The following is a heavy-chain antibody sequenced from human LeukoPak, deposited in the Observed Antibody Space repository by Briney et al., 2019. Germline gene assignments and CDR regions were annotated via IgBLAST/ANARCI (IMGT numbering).Heavy chain of an antibody. CDR3: ATESEYYYDSSGYYYVRPLNY. J-gene: IGHJ4*02. Sequence: GGSLRLSCSASGFTFSSYAMHWVRQAPGKGLEYVSAISSNGGSTYYADSVKGRFTISRDNSKNTLYLQMSSLRAEDTAVYYCATESEYYYDSSGYYYVRPLNYWGQGTLVTVSS. D-gene: IGHD3-22*01. CDR1: GFTFSSYA. CDR2: ISSNGGST. V-gene: IGHV3-64D*06.